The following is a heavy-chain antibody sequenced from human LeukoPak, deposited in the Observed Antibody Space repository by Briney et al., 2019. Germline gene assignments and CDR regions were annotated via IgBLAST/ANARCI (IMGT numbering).Heavy chain of an antibody. J-gene: IGHJ4*02. D-gene: IGHD4-17*01. CDR3: AKELRPNDY. CDR2: IRQDGSEK. CDR1: GFTFISYW. Sequence: GGSLRLSCAASGFTFISYWMTWVRQAPGKGLEWVASIRQDGSEKYYVDSVKGRFTISRDNAKNSLFLQMNSLRAEDTAVYYCAKELRPNDYWGQGTLVTVSS. V-gene: IGHV3-7*03.